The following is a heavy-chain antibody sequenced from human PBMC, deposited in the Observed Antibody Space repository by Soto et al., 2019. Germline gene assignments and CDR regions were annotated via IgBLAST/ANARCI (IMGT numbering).Heavy chain of an antibody. V-gene: IGHV1-69*13. D-gene: IGHD1-26*01. CDR3: ARGVAGGSYYSFDY. CDR2: IIPIFGTA. Sequence: WASVKVSCKASGGTFSSYAISWVRQAPGQGLEWMGGIIPIFGTANYAQKFQGRVTITADESTSTAYMELSSLRSEDTAVYYCARGVAGGSYYSFDYWGQGXLVTVYS. CDR1: GGTFSSYA. J-gene: IGHJ4*02.